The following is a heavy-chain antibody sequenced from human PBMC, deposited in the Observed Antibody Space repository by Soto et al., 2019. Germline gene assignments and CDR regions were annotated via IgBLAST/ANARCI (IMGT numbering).Heavy chain of an antibody. J-gene: IGHJ6*02. CDR1: GGSISSGGYY. V-gene: IGHV4-31*03. CDR3: ARDLRYYYGSGSYSYGMDV. D-gene: IGHD3-10*01. Sequence: SETLSLTCTVSGGSISSGGYYWSWIRQHPGKGLEWIGYIYYSGSTYYNPSLKGRVTISVDTSKNQFSLKLSSVTAADTAVYYCARDLRYYYGSGSYSYGMDVWGQGTTVTVSS. CDR2: IYYSGST.